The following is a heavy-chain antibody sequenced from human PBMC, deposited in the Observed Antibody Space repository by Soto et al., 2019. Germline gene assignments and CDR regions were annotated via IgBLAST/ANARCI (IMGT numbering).Heavy chain of an antibody. D-gene: IGHD3-22*01. CDR3: ARHRSGYDAFDI. Sequence: SQTLSLTWTVSGGSISSYYWSWIRQPPGKGLEWIGYIYYSGSTNYNPSLKGRVTISVDTSKNQFSLRLSSVTAADTAVYYCARHRSGYDAFDIWGQGTMVTVSS. V-gene: IGHV4-59*08. CDR2: IYYSGST. J-gene: IGHJ3*02. CDR1: GGSISSYY.